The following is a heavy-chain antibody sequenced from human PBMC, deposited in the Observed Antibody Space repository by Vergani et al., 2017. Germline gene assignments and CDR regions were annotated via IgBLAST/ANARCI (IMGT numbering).Heavy chain of an antibody. J-gene: IGHJ4*02. D-gene: IGHD6-13*01. CDR2: ISYDGSNK. V-gene: IGHV3-30-3*01. CDR3: ARDSYSSSWYGGVDY. CDR1: GFTFSCYA. Sequence: QVQLVESGGGVVQPGRSLRLSCAASGFTFSCYAMHWVRQAPGKGLEWVAVISYDGSNKYYADSVKGRFTISRDNSKNTLYLQMNSLRAEDTAVYYCARDSYSSSWYGGVDYWGQGTLVTVSS.